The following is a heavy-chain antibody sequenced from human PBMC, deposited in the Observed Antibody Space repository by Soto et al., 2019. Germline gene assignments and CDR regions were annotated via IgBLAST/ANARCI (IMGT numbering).Heavy chain of an antibody. V-gene: IGHV1-69*05. D-gene: IGHD3-3*01. CDR3: AADSITIPSYYYYYGMDV. J-gene: IGHJ6*02. CDR1: GGTFSSYA. Sequence: SVKVSCKASGGTFSSYAISGVRQAPGQGLEWMGGIIPIFGTANYAQKFQERVTITRDMSTSTAYMELSSLRSEDTAVYYCAADSITIPSYYYYYGMDVWGQGTTVTVSS. CDR2: IIPIFGTA.